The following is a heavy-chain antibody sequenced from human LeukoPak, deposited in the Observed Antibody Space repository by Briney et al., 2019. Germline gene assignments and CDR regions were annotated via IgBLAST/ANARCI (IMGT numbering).Heavy chain of an antibody. V-gene: IGHV3-23*01. Sequence: GGSLRLSCAASEFTFTSFSMNWVRQAPGKGLEWVSGICAGGGSTYYADSVKGRFTISRDNSKNTLYLQMNSLRAEDTAVYYCAKDRARKATVTADYWGQGTLVTVSS. J-gene: IGHJ4*02. D-gene: IGHD4-17*01. CDR3: AKDRARKATVTADY. CDR1: EFTFTSFS. CDR2: ICAGGGST.